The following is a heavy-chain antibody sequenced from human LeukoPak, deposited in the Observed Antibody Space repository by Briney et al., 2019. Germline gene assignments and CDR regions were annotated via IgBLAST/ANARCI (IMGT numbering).Heavy chain of an antibody. J-gene: IGHJ4*02. CDR2: INPNSGGT. V-gene: IGHV1-2*02. CDR1: GYTFTGYY. CDR3: ARWEVATYYYFDY. D-gene: IGHD5-12*01. Sequence: ASVKVSCKASGYTFTGYYMHWVRQAPGQGLEWMGWINPNSGGTNYAQKFQGRVTMTRDTSISTAYMELRSLRSDDTAVYYCARWEVATYYYFDYWGQGTLVTVSS.